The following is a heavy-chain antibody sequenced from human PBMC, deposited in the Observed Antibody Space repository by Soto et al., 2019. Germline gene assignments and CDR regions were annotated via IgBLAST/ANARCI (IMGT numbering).Heavy chain of an antibody. CDR2: TKSKTDGGTT. V-gene: IGHV3-15*07. J-gene: IGHJ4*01. D-gene: IGHD2-2*01. CDR1: GFTFSNAW. Sequence: ESGGGLVKPGGSLRLSCAASGFTFSNAWINWVRQAPGKGLEWVGRTKSKTDGGTTDFAAPVKGRFAISRDDSKNMVYLQMNSLKTEDTAVYYCTTDSYSTIVIIRFDYWGHGTLVTVSS. CDR3: TTDSYSTIVIIRFDY.